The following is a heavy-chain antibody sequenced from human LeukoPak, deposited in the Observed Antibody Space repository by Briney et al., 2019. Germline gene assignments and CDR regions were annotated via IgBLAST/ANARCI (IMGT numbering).Heavy chain of an antibody. J-gene: IGHJ6*03. Sequence: GGSLRLSCAASGFTFDDYAMHWVRQAPGKGLEWVSLISWDGGSTYYADSVKGRFTISRDNSKNSLYLQMNSLRAEDTALYYCAKGPAAELNYYYYYYMGVWGKGTTVTVSS. CDR1: GFTFDDYA. CDR3: AKGPAAELNYYYYYYMGV. V-gene: IGHV3-43D*03. D-gene: IGHD2-2*01. CDR2: ISWDGGST.